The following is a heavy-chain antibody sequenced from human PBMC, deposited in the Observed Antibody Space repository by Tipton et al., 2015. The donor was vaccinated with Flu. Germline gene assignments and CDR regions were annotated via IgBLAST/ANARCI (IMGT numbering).Heavy chain of an antibody. CDR3: AKDRFSNGWGTRGFDH. V-gene: IGHV3-30*18. Sequence: SLRLSSAASGFTFSSYGMHWVRQAPGKGLEWVAIISYDGSNTRYADSVKGQFTISRDNSKNTLYLQMNSLRAEDTAVYYCAKDRFSNGWGTRGFDHWGQGALVTVSS. CDR2: ISYDGSNT. J-gene: IGHJ5*02. D-gene: IGHD6-19*01. CDR1: GFTFSSYG.